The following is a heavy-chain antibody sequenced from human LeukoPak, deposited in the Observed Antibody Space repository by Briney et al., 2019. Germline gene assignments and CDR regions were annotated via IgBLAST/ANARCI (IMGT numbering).Heavy chain of an antibody. J-gene: IGHJ4*02. V-gene: IGHV4-61*02. D-gene: IGHD3-10*01. Sequence: SETLSLTCTVSGGSISSGSYYWSWIRQPAGKGLEWIGRIYTSGSTNYNPSLKSRVTMSVDTSKNQFSLKLSSVTAADTAVYYCARDEYYYGSGSYRFDHWGQGTLVTVSS. CDR1: GGSISSGSYY. CDR3: ARDEYYYGSGSYRFDH. CDR2: IYTSGST.